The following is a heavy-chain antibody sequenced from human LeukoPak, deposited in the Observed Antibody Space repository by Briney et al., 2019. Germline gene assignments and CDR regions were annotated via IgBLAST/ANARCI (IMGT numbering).Heavy chain of an antibody. V-gene: IGHV3-23*01. D-gene: IGHD6-13*01. CDR1: GFTFSSYA. Sequence: PGGSLRPSCAASGFTFSSYAMSWVRQAPGKGLEWVSAISGSGGSTYYADSVKGRFTISRDNSKNTLYLQMNSLRAEDTAVYYCASSGRRYSSSWYFLGYWGQGTLVTVSS. CDR3: ASSGRRYSSSWYFLGY. CDR2: ISGSGGST. J-gene: IGHJ4*02.